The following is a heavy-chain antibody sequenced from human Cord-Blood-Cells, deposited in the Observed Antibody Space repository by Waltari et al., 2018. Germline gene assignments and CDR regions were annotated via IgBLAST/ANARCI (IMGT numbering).Heavy chain of an antibody. D-gene: IGHD2-8*02. J-gene: IGHJ5*02. CDR3: VTDYRSGLYWWAGP. CDR2: FDPEDVET. Sequence: QVQLVQSGAEVKQPAASVKVSCKVSGYTVPDLSMHWVRPAPGKGHEGMGGFDPEDVETIYAQKFQGRVTMTEDTSTDTAYMELSSLRAEDTAVYYCVTDYRSGLYWWAGPWGQGTLVTVSS. CDR1: GYTVPDLS. V-gene: IGHV1-24*01.